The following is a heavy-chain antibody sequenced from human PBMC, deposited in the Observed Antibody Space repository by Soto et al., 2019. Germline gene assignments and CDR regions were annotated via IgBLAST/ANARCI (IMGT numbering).Heavy chain of an antibody. D-gene: IGHD3-22*01. Sequence: QVQLVESGGGLVKPGGSLRLSCAASGFTFSDYYMSWIRQAPGKGLEWVSYISSSGSTIYYADSVKGRFTISRDNAKNSLYLPMNSLRAEDTAVYYCAREITMIVVAPVGFDLWGRGTLVTVSS. CDR3: AREITMIVVAPVGFDL. CDR1: GFTFSDYY. CDR2: ISSSGSTI. J-gene: IGHJ2*01. V-gene: IGHV3-11*01.